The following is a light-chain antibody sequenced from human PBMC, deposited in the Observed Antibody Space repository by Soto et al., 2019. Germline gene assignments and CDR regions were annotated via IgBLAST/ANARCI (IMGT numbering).Light chain of an antibody. V-gene: IGKV3-15*01. Sequence: IVLTQSPATLSVSPGERAPLSCKASQSVSSNLAWYQLIPGKAPRLLIYGASTRATGIPARFSGSGSGTEFTLVTSSLQSEDFATDYCQHFNSYPITFGLRTRLEI. CDR3: QHFNSYPIT. CDR2: GAS. J-gene: IGKJ5*01. CDR1: QSVSSN.